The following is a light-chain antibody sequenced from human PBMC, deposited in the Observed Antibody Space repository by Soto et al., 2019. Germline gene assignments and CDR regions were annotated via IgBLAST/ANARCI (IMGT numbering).Light chain of an antibody. V-gene: IGLV2-14*01. CDR3: SSYATSNTPWV. CDR2: EVS. Sequence: QSALTQPASVSGSPGQSITISCTGTSSDFVYYNYVSWYQQHPGKAPKLMIYEVSNRPSGVSNRFSASKSGNTAYLTISGLQSEDEADYYCSSYATSNTPWVFGGGTKLTVL. J-gene: IGLJ3*02. CDR1: SSDFVYYNY.